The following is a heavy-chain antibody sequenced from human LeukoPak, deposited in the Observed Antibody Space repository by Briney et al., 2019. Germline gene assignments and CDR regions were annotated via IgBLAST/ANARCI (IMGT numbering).Heavy chain of an antibody. CDR2: IKQYGSEK. Sequence: QSGGSLRLSCAASGFTFSTYWMSWVRQAPGKGLEWVGNIKQYGSEKYYVDSVKGRFTISRDNAKNALSLQRNSLRAEDTGVYYCLLDSWEVRGYWGQGTLVTVSS. CDR1: GFTFSTYW. CDR3: LLDSWEVRGY. V-gene: IGHV3-7*01. D-gene: IGHD1-26*01. J-gene: IGHJ4*02.